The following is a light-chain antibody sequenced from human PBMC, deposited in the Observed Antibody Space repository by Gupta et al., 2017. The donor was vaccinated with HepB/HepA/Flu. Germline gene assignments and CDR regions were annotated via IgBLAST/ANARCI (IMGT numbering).Light chain of an antibody. CDR2: YDS. J-gene: IGLJ2*01. CDR3: QVWDSSSDHVL. V-gene: IGLV3-21*01. CDR1: NIGSKG. Sequence: SYVLTQPLSVSVAPGKTARITCEKTNIGSKGVHWYQQTPGQAPVLVMSYDSDRPSGIPERFSGSYSGNTATLTISRVEAGDEADYYCQVWDSSSDHVLFGGGTKLTVL.